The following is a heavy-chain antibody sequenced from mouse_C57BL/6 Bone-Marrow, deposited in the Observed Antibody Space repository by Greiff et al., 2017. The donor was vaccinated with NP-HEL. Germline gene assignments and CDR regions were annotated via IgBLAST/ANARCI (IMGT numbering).Heavy chain of an antibody. CDR1: GFTFSDYY. CDR2: ISNGGGST. Sequence: EVQGVESGGGLVQPGGSLKLSCAASGFTFSDYYMYWVRLTPEKRLEWVAYISNGGGSTYYPDTVKGRFTISRDNAKNTLYLQMSRLKSEDTAMYYCARGWDVAYWGQGTLVTVSA. V-gene: IGHV5-12*01. CDR3: ARGWDVAY. J-gene: IGHJ3*01. D-gene: IGHD4-1*01.